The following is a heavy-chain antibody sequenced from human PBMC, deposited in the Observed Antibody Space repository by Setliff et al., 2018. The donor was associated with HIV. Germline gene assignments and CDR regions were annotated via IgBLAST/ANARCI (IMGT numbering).Heavy chain of an antibody. V-gene: IGHV1-3*01. J-gene: IGHJ4*02. CDR1: GYILTSYA. D-gene: IGHD5-18*01. CDR2: INAGNGNT. Sequence: GASVKVSCKTSGYILTSYAMHWVRQAPGQRLEWMGWINAGNGNTKYSQKFQGRVTITRDTSASTAYMELSSLRSEDTAVYYCAREARGYSYGPQTLFDYWGQGTLVTVSS. CDR3: AREARGYSYGPQTLFDY.